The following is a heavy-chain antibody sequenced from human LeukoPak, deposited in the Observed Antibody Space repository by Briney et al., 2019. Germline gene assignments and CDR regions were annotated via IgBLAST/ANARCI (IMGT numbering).Heavy chain of an antibody. V-gene: IGHV5-51*01. J-gene: IGHJ4*02. D-gene: IGHD2-15*01. CDR1: GYRFSTYW. CDR2: IFPGDSDT. CDR3: ARRSCSASYYDY. Sequence: GEPLKISFKGSGYRFSTYWIGWVRQMPGTGLEWMGIIFPGDSDTRYSPSFQGQVTISADKSISTAYLQWSSLKASDTAMYYCARRSCSASYYDYWGQGTLVTVSS.